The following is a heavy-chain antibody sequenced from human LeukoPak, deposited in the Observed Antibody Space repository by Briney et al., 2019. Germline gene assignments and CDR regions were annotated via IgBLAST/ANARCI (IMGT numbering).Heavy chain of an antibody. Sequence: GGSLRLSCVVSGFPFSAYWMHWVRQAPGKGLVWVSHINSDGSTTIYADSVKGRFTISRDNAKNALYLQMNSLRDEDTAVYYCIRGSRSGSGSYTLGYWGQGTLVTVSS. J-gene: IGHJ4*02. CDR3: IRGSRSGSGSYTLGY. CDR1: GFPFSAYW. V-gene: IGHV3-74*01. CDR2: INSDGSTT. D-gene: IGHD3-10*01.